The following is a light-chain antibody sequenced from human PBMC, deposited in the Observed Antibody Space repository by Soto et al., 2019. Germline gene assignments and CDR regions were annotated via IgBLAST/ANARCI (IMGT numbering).Light chain of an antibody. Sequence: DIQMTQSPSSLSASVGDRVTITCRASQDISVYLAWYQQKPGKVPKLLSYSASTLQSGVPSRFSGSGSGTDFTLTISSRQPDDVATYYCQKFNTAPLTFGQGTRLEIK. CDR2: SAS. V-gene: IGKV1-27*01. CDR1: QDISVY. J-gene: IGKJ5*01. CDR3: QKFNTAPLT.